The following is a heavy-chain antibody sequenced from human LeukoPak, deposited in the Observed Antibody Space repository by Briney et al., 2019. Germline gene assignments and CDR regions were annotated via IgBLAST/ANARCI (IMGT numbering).Heavy chain of an antibody. D-gene: IGHD6-13*01. CDR2: ISHSGST. CDR1: GYSISSGYY. V-gene: IGHV4-38-2*02. Sequence: SETLSLTCTVSGYSISSGYYWGWIRQSPGKGLEWIEIISHSGSTYDNPSLKSRVTISVDTSKNQFSLKLTSVTAADTAVYYCARGYSSSWYFNWFDPWGQGTLVTVSS. J-gene: IGHJ5*02. CDR3: ARGYSSSWYFNWFDP.